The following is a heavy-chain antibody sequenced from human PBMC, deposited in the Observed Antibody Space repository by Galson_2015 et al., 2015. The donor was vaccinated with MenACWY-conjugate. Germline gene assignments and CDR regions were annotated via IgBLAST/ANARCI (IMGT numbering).Heavy chain of an antibody. CDR1: GFTFSTYS. D-gene: IGHD2-15*01. Sequence: SLRLSCAASGFTFSTYSMNWVRQAPGKGLEWVSGIGGRGGSGAGTYYADSVKGRFTISRDNSKNMLYLQMNSLRADDTAVYYCAKEYCSGGTCCFDFWGQGSLVTVSS. CDR2: IGGRGGSGAGT. V-gene: IGHV3-23*01. CDR3: AKEYCSGGTCCFDF. J-gene: IGHJ4*02.